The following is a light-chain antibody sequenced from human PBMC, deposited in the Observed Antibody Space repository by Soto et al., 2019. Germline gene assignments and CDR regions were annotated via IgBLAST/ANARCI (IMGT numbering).Light chain of an antibody. CDR3: SSYTSSSTSVV. CDR1: SSDVGDYNY. CDR2: DVS. J-gene: IGLJ2*01. Sequence: QSVLTQPASVSGSPGQSITISCTGTSSDVGDYNYVSWYQQHPGKAPKLMIYDVSNRPSGVSNRFSGSKSGNTASLTISGLQAEDEADYYCSSYTSSSTSVVFGGGTQLTV. V-gene: IGLV2-14*01.